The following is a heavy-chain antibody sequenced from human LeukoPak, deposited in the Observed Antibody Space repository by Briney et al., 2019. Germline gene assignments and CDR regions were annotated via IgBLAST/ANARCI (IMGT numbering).Heavy chain of an antibody. CDR2: IYSGGST. Sequence: GGSLRLSCAASGITVSSRYMSWVRQAPGKGLEWVSVIYSGGSTYYADSVQGRFTISRDNSKNTLYLQMQSLRAEDTAVYFCATDQVATVGPSGAWGQGTLVTVSS. V-gene: IGHV3-66*01. CDR3: ATDQVATVGPSGA. CDR1: GITVSSRY. D-gene: IGHD7-27*01. J-gene: IGHJ5*02.